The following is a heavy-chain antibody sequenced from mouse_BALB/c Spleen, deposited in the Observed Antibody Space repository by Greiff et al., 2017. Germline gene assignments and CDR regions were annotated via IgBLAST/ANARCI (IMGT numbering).Heavy chain of an antibody. CDR3: AREDGNYVNAMDY. D-gene: IGHD2-1*01. V-gene: IGHV2-9*02. CDR2: IWAGGST. J-gene: IGHJ4*01. Sequence: QVQLQQSGPGLVAPSQSLSITCTVSGFSLTSYGVHWVRQPPGKGLEWLGVIWAGGSTNYNSALMSRLSISKDNSKSQVFLKMNSLQTDDTAMYYCAREDGNYVNAMDYWGQGTSGTVSS. CDR1: GFSLTSYG.